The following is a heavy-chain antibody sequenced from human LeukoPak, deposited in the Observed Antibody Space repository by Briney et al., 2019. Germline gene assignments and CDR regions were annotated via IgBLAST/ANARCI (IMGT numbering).Heavy chain of an antibody. CDR3: ARHRSSWLIDY. CDR1: GFTFNSYA. CDR2: ISDSGGNT. J-gene: IGHJ4*02. Sequence: GGSLRLSCAASGFTFNSYAMSWVRQAPWERLQWVSGISDSGGNTYYADSVRGRFTISRDNSKNTLYLQMNSLRAEDTAVYYCARHRSSWLIDYWGQGTLVTASS. D-gene: IGHD6-6*01. V-gene: IGHV3-23*01.